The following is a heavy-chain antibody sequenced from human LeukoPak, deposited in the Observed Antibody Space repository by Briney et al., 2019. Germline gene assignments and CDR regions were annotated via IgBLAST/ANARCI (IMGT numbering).Heavy chain of an antibody. D-gene: IGHD3-9*01. CDR3: ARGGLRYFDWLLYY. CDR2: INHSGST. J-gene: IGHJ4*02. CDR1: GGSFGGYY. Sequence: SETLSLTCAVYGGSFGGYYWSWIRQPPGKGLEWVGEINHSGSTNYNPSLKSRVTISVDTSKNQFSLKLSSVTAADTAVYYCARGGLRYFDWLLYYWGQGTLVTVSS. V-gene: IGHV4-34*01.